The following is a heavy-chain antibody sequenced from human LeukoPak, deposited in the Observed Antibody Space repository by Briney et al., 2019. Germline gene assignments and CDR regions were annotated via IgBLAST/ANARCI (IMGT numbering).Heavy chain of an antibody. Sequence: GGSPRLSSAASGFSFSSYSMNWVRQAPEKGLEWVSSISSSSSNIYYTDSVKGPFTISRDNAKNTVYLQMNILRAEDTAVYYCAKDPEVLGFGSGRDYFDYWGQGTLVTVSS. V-gene: IGHV3-21*01. CDR1: GFSFSSYS. CDR2: ISSSSSNI. D-gene: IGHD3-10*01. J-gene: IGHJ4*02. CDR3: AKDPEVLGFGSGRDYFDY.